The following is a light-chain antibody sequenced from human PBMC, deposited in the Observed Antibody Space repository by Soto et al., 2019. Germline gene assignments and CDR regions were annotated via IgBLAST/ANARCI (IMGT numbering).Light chain of an antibody. J-gene: IGKJ3*01. Sequence: EIVLTQSPGTLSLSPGERATLSCRASQSISNSYLAWYQQKPGQAPRLLVYGASSRATGIPDRFSGSGSGTDFTLTISRLEAEDFAMYYCQQYGSSRFTFGPGTKVDVK. CDR1: QSISNSY. CDR2: GAS. V-gene: IGKV3-20*01. CDR3: QQYGSSRFT.